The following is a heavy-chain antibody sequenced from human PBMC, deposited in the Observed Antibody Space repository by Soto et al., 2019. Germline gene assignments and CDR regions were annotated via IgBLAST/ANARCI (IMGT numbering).Heavy chain of an antibody. CDR2: ISYDGSNQ. V-gene: IGHV3-30*18. CDR3: AKDQASGQGSFDS. J-gene: IGHJ4*02. CDR1: GFTFSIYG. Sequence: PGGSLRLSCVASGFTFSIYGMHWVRQAPDKGLEWVALISYDGSNQYYADSVKVRFTISRDNSKNTLFLQMNSLRADDTAVYYCAKDQASGQGSFDSWGQGTLVTVSS.